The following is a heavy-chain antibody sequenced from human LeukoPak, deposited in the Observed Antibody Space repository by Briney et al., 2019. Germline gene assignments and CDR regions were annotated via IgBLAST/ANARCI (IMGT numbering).Heavy chain of an antibody. CDR1: GGSISSYY. D-gene: IGHD2-2*02. CDR2: ISYSGST. J-gene: IGHJ4*02. CDR3: ARSVYCSGTSCYTAVDY. V-gene: IGHV4-59*01. Sequence: SETLSLTCTVSGGSISSYYWSWIRQPPGKGLEWIGYISYSGSTNYNPSLKSRVTISVDTSKNQFSLKLSSVTAADTAVYYCARSVYCSGTSCYTAVDYWGQGTLVTVSS.